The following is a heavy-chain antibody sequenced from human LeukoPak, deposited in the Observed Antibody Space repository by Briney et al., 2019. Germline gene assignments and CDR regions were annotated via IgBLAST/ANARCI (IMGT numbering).Heavy chain of an antibody. CDR1: GGSISSGSYY. D-gene: IGHD3-10*01. CDR2: IYTSGST. CDR3: ARQSVNYGSGSYYKS. V-gene: IGHV4-61*02. J-gene: IGHJ4*02. Sequence: PSETLSLTCTVSGGSISSGSYYWSWIRQPAGKGLEWIGRIYTSGSTNYNPSLKSRVTISVDTSKNQFSLKLSSVTAADTAVYYCARQSVNYGSGSYYKSWGQGTLVTVSS.